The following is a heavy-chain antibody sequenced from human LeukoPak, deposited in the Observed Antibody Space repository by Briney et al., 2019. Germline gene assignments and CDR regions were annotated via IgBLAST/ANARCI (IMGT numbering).Heavy chain of an antibody. CDR1: GYSISSGYY. CDR3: ARLEYQLLFNWFDP. J-gene: IGHJ5*02. Sequence: SETLSLTCAVSGYSISSGYYWGWIRQPPRKGLEWIGSNYHSGSTYYTQTLKSRVTISVDTSKNQFSLKLSSVTAADTAVYYCARLEYQLLFNWFDPWGQGTLVTVSS. V-gene: IGHV4-38-2*01. CDR2: NYHSGST. D-gene: IGHD2-2*01.